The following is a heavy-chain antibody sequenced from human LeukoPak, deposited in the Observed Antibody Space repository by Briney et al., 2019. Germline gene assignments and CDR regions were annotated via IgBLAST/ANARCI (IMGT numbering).Heavy chain of an antibody. CDR1: GFTFSSYW. CDR3: ARGGRYYFSY. Sequence: GGSLRLSCAASGFTFSSYWMSWVRQAPGKVLEWVANMKEDGSEKNYVDSVKGRFAISRDNAKNSLYLQMNSLRAEDTAVYYCARGGRYYFSYWGQGTLVTVSS. CDR2: MKEDGSEK. J-gene: IGHJ4*02. V-gene: IGHV3-7*01.